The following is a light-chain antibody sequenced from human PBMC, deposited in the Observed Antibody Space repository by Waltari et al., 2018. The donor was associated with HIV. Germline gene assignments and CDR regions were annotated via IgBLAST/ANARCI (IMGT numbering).Light chain of an antibody. V-gene: IGLV2-14*03. J-gene: IGLJ1*01. CDR1: RSDVGGFNH. Sequence: QSPLTRPASVSGSPGPPITISCTGTRSDVGGFNHVSWYQQHTGTAPKLMIFGVSNRASGVSNRFSGSKSGNTASLTISGLQAYDEADYYCSSYTRSSTLGVFGTGTKVTVL. CDR2: GVS. CDR3: SSYTRSSTLGV.